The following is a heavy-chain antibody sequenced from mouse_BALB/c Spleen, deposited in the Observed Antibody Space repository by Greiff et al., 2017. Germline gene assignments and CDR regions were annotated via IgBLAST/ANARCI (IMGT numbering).Heavy chain of an antibody. D-gene: IGHD4-1*01. CDR1: GDSITSGY. CDR3: ARSNWWGFAY. V-gene: IGHV3-8*02. Sequence: EVQLVESGPSLVKPSQTLSLTCSFTGDSITSGYWNWSRKFPGNKLEYMGYISYSGSTYYSPSLKRRISITRDTSKTQYYLQLNSVTTEDTATSYCARSNWWGFAYWGQGTLVTVSA. CDR2: ISYSGST. J-gene: IGHJ3*01.